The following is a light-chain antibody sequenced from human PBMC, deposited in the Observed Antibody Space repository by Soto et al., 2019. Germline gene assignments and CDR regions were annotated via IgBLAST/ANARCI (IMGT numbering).Light chain of an antibody. V-gene: IGKV3-15*01. J-gene: IGKJ3*01. CDR1: QSISSD. Sequence: EIVMTQSPATLSVSPGERATLSCRASQSISSDLAWYQQKPGQPPRLLIFRASSRYPGIPARFSGSGSGTEFTLTISCLQSEDFAIYYCQHHGSWPFTFGPGTKVDIK. CDR3: QHHGSWPFT. CDR2: RAS.